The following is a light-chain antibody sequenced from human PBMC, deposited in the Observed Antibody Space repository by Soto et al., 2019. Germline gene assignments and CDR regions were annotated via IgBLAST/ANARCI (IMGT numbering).Light chain of an antibody. J-gene: IGLJ1*01. CDR1: SSNIGAGYD. CDR3: QSYDSSLSAYV. CDR2: DNN. Sequence: QAVVTQPPSVSGAPGQRVTISCTGSSSNIGAGYDVHWYRQLPGTAPKLLIYDNNSRPSGVPDRFSGSKSGTSASLAITGLQAEDEADYYCQSYDSSLSAYVFGTGTKLTVL. V-gene: IGLV1-40*01.